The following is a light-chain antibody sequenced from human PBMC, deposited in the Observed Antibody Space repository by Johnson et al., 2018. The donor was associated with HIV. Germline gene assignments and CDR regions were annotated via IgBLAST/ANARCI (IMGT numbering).Light chain of an antibody. Sequence: QSVLTQPPSVSAAPGQKVTISCSGSNSNIGNNYVSWYQQVPGTAPKLLIYENNKLPSGIPARFSASKSGSSATLGITGLQTGDEADYYCATWDSSLSAYVFGPGTKVTIL. CDR2: ENN. V-gene: IGLV1-51*02. CDR1: NSNIGNNY. J-gene: IGLJ1*01. CDR3: ATWDSSLSAYV.